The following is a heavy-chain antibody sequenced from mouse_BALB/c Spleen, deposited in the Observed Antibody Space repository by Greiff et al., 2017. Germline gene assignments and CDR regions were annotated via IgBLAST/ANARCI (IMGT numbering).Heavy chain of an antibody. D-gene: IGHD2-3*01. J-gene: IGHJ3*01. CDR3: NAWDDGYSFAY. CDR1: GFNIKDYY. V-gene: IGHV14-4*02. Sequence: EVQLQQSGAELVRSGASVKLSCTASGFNIKDYYMHWVKQRPEQGLEWIGWIDPENGDTEYAPKFQGKATMTADTSSNTAYLQLSSLTSEDTAVYYCNAWDDGYSFAYWGQGTLVTVSA. CDR2: IDPENGDT.